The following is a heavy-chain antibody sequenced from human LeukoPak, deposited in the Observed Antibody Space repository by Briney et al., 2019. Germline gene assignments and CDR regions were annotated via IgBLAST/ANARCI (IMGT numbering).Heavy chain of an antibody. CDR1: GDSIRSYY. D-gene: IGHD2-2*01. CDR2: IYYSGST. V-gene: IGHV4-59*01. Sequence: SETLSLTCTVSGDSIRSYYWSWIRQPPGKGLEWIGYIYYSGSTNYNPSLKSRVTISLDTSKNQFSLKLSSVTAADTAVYYCASGVAIPAAFMDVWGKGTTVTVSS. J-gene: IGHJ6*03. CDR3: ASGVAIPAAFMDV.